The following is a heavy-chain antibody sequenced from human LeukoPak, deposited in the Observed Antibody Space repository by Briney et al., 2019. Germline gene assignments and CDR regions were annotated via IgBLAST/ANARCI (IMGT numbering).Heavy chain of an antibody. Sequence: GRSLRLSCAASGFTFSSYGMHWVRQAPGKGLEWVAVISYDGSNKYYADSVKGRFTISRDNSKYTLYLQMNSLRAEDTAVYYCAKAAQSLPYYYDSSGYYSNAFDIWGQGTMVTVSS. CDR1: GFTFSSYG. D-gene: IGHD3-22*01. J-gene: IGHJ3*02. CDR3: AKAAQSLPYYYDSSGYYSNAFDI. CDR2: ISYDGSNK. V-gene: IGHV3-30*18.